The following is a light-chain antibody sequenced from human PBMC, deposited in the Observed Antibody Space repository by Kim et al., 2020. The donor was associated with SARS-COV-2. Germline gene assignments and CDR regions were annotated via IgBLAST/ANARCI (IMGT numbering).Light chain of an antibody. Sequence: QSVLTQPPSVSGAPGQRVTISCTGSSSNIGAGYNVHWYQHLPGTAPKLLIYNNNNRPSGVPDRFSGSKSGTSASLAITGLQAEDEADYYCQSYDSSHWVFGGGTQLTVL. CDR3: QSYDSSHWV. CDR2: NNN. J-gene: IGLJ3*02. V-gene: IGLV1-40*01. CDR1: SSNIGAGYN.